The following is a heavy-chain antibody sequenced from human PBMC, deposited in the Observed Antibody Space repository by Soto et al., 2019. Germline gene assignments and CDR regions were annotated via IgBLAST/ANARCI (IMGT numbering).Heavy chain of an antibody. J-gene: IGHJ6*03. CDR3: ARDQAMSTGNYYYYYMDG. D-gene: IGHD3-9*01. V-gene: IGHV3-21*01. CDR1: GFTFSSYS. CDR2: ISSSSSYI. Sequence: GGSLRLSCAASGFTFSSYSMNWVRQAPGKGLEWVSSISSSSSYIYYADSVKGRFTISRDNAKNSLYLQMNSLRAEDTAVYYSARDQAMSTGNYYYYYMDGWGXGTTVTVS.